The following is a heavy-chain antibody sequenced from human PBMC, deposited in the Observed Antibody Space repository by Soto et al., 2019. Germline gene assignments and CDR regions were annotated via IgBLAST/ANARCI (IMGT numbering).Heavy chain of an antibody. J-gene: IGHJ4*02. D-gene: IGHD3-3*01. CDR3: AKTPYDFWSSGQYLFDH. CDR1: GFSFGSHA. V-gene: IGHV3-23*01. CDR2: ISGSGGTT. Sequence: LRLSCTVSGFSFGSHAMSWVRQAPGKGLECVSGISGSGGTTFYADSVKGRFTISRDNSKKTLYLQMDSLRAEDTAIYYCAKTPYDFWSSGQYLFDHWGQGTLVTVSS.